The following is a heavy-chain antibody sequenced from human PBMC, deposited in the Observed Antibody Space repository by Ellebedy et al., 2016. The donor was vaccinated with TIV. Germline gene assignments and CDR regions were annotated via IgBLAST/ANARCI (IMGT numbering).Heavy chain of an antibody. CDR1: GYTFTSYD. D-gene: IGHD3-9*01. J-gene: IGHJ5*02. V-gene: IGHV1-8*01. Sequence: ASVKVSCKASGYTFTSYDINWVRQATGQGLEWMGWMNPNSGNTGYAQKFQGRVTMTRNTSISTAYMGLSSLRSEDTAVYYCARALRRHILTGYTHGDWFDPWGQGTLVTVSS. CDR3: ARALRRHILTGYTHGDWFDP. CDR2: MNPNSGNT.